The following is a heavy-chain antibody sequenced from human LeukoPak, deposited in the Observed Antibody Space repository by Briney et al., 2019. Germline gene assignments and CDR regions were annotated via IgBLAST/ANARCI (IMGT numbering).Heavy chain of an antibody. CDR2: IYYSGST. V-gene: IGHV4-39*01. CDR3: ARRNSGSYYRSAFDI. J-gene: IGHJ3*02. Sequence: SETLSLTCTVSGGSISSSRYYWGWIRQPPGKGLEWIGSIYYSGSTYYNPSLKSRVTISVDTSKNQCSLKLSSVTAADKAVYYCARRNSGSYYRSAFDIWGQGTMVTVSS. D-gene: IGHD1-26*01. CDR1: GGSISSSRYY.